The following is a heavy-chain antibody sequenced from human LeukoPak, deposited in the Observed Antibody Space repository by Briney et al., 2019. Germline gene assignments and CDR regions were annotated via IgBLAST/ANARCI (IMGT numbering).Heavy chain of an antibody. CDR3: ARLCGMSGYWIDL. CDR2: VYPGEPDI. V-gene: IGHV5-51*01. Sequence: HGGSLKLSCKGSGYRFDNSWVGWVRQMPGKGLEWMGLVYPGEPDIRYSPSFQGQVIISADKPINTAYLQWSSLKASDTAMYYCARLCGMSGYWIDLWGQGTLVTVSS. CDR1: GYRFDNSW. J-gene: IGHJ5*02. D-gene: IGHD3-3*01.